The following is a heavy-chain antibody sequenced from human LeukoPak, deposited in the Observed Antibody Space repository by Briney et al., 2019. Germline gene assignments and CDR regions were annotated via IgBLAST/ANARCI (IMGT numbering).Heavy chain of an antibody. Sequence: SVKVSCKASGGTFSSYAISWVRQAPGQGLEWMGGIIPIFGTANYAQKFQGRVTITADESTSTAYMELSSLRSEDTAVYYCARENHLRSRGEDWFDPWGQGTLVTVSS. CDR1: GGTFSSYA. J-gene: IGHJ5*02. V-gene: IGHV1-69*01. D-gene: IGHD1-14*01. CDR3: ARENHLRSRGEDWFDP. CDR2: IIPIFGTA.